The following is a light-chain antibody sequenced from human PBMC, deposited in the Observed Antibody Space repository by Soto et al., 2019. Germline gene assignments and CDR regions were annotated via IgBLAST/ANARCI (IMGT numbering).Light chain of an antibody. CDR3: SSYAGSNNWV. J-gene: IGLJ3*02. Sequence: QSALTQPPSASGSPGQSVTISCTGTSSDVGGYNYVSWYQQHPGNAPKLMIYEVSKRPSGVPDRFSGSKSGNRASLTGSGLQAEDEADYYCSSYAGSNNWVFGGGTKLTVL. CDR1: SSDVGGYNY. V-gene: IGLV2-8*01. CDR2: EVS.